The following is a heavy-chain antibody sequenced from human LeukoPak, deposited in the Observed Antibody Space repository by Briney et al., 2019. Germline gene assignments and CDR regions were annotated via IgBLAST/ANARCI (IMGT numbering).Heavy chain of an antibody. CDR2: IYSGGST. Sequence: GGSLRLSCAASGFTVSSNYMSWVRQAPGKGLEWVSVIYSGGSTYYADSVKGRFTISRDNSKNTVYLQMNSLRAEDTAVYYCARAGSSWSYFDYWGQGTLVTVSP. CDR3: ARAGSSWSYFDY. D-gene: IGHD6-13*01. V-gene: IGHV3-53*01. J-gene: IGHJ4*02. CDR1: GFTVSSNY.